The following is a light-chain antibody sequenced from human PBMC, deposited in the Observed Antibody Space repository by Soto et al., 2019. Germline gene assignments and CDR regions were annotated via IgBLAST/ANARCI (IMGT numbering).Light chain of an antibody. J-gene: IGLJ2*01. CDR1: SSGVGGYNY. CDR2: EVS. Sequence: QSALTQPASVSGSPGQSITISCTGTSSGVGGYNYVSWYQQHPGKAPKLMIYEVSNRPSGVSNRFSGSKSGNTASLTISGLQAEDEADYYCSSYTSSRGVVFGGGTKVTVL. CDR3: SSYTSSRGVV. V-gene: IGLV2-14*01.